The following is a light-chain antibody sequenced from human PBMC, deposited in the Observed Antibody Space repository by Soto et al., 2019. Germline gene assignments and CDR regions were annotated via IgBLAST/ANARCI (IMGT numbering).Light chain of an antibody. CDR3: AAWDDSLSGVL. J-gene: IGLJ2*01. CDR1: SSDVGAYNF. Sequence: QSVLTQPASVSGSPGQSISISCTGTSSDVGAYNFVSWYQQHPGKAPKLMIYEVSNRPSGVPDRFSGSKSGTSASLAISGLRSEDEADYYCAAWDDSLSGVLFGGGTKLTVL. V-gene: IGLV2-14*01. CDR2: EVS.